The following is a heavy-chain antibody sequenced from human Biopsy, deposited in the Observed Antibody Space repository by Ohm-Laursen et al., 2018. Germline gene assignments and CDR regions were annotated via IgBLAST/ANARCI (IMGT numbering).Heavy chain of an antibody. CDR1: GGTFNNYG. Sequence: SVKVSCKASGGTFNNYGITWVRQAPGQGLEWVGRIISMVGTPKYAQKFQGRATITVDKSTSTAYLDLGSLKSEDTAVYYCARDKTALNYYFASDVWGQGTTVTVSS. D-gene: IGHD2/OR15-2a*01. V-gene: IGHV1-69*04. J-gene: IGHJ6*01. CDR2: IISMVGTP. CDR3: ARDKTALNYYFASDV.